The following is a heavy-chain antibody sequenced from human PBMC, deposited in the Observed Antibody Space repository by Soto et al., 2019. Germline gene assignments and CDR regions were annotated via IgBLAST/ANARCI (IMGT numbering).Heavy chain of an antibody. V-gene: IGHV4-59*01. CDR2: IYYSGST. D-gene: IGHD6-13*01. J-gene: IGHJ5*02. CDR3: ARYRSSWRAFHWFDP. Sequence: SETLSLTCTVSGGSISSYYWSWIRQPPGKGLEWIGYIYYSGSTNYNPSLKSRVTISVDTSKNQFSLKLSSVTAADTAVYYCARYRSSWRAFHWFDPWGQGTLVTVSS. CDR1: GGSISSYY.